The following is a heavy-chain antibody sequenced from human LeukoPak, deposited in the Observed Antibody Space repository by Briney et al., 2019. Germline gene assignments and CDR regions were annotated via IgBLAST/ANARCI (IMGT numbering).Heavy chain of an antibody. CDR3: WYYYDSSNAAVNAFDI. CDR2: INPNSGGT. D-gene: IGHD3-22*01. CDR1: GYTFTGYY. J-gene: IGHJ3*02. V-gene: IGHV1-2*02. Sequence: ASVKVSCKASGYTFTGYYMHWVRQAPGQGLEWMGWINPNSGGTNYAQKFQGRVTMTRDTSISTAYMELSRLRSDDTAVYYCWYYYDSSNAAVNAFDIWGQGTMVTVSS.